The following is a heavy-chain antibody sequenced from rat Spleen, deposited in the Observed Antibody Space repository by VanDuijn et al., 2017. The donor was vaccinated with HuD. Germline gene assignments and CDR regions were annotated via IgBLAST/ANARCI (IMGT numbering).Heavy chain of an antibody. CDR3: ARPNAYYGYNNVMDV. J-gene: IGHJ4*01. V-gene: IGHV5-7*01. D-gene: IGHD1-9*01. CDR1: GFTFSDYN. CDR2: ISTDGGST. Sequence: EVQLVESGGGLVQPGRSLKLSCAASGFTFSDYNMAWVRQAPKKGLEWVSSISTDGGSTYFRDSVKGRFTMSRDNAKSTLYLQMDSLRSEDTATYYCARPNAYYGYNNVMDVWGQGVSVTVSS.